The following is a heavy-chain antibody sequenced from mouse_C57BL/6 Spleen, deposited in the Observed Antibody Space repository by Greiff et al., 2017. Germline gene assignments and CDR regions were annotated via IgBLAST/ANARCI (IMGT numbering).Heavy chain of an antibody. J-gene: IGHJ2*01. V-gene: IGHV1-74*01. D-gene: IGHD2-3*01. CDR2: IHPSDSDT. CDR3: AMCDGYYVTDY. Sequence: QVQLQQPGAELVKPGASVKVSCKASGYTFTSYWMHWVKQRPGQGLEWIGRIHPSDSDTNYNQKFKGKATLTVAKSSSTAYMQLSSLTSEDSAVYYCAMCDGYYVTDYWGQGTTLTVSS. CDR1: GYTFTSYW.